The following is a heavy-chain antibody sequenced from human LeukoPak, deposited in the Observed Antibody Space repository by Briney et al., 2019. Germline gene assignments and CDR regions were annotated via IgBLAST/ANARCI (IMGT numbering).Heavy chain of an antibody. CDR3: AREGFFDYDSGGYYPFFDY. J-gene: IGHJ4*02. Sequence: GRSLRLSCAASGFTFSSYGMHWVRQAPGKGLEWVTVIRYDGSNKYYADSVKGRFTISRDNSKNTLYLQMNSLRAEDTAVYYCAREGFFDYDSGGYYPFFDYWGQGTLVTVSS. CDR2: IRYDGSNK. D-gene: IGHD3-22*01. V-gene: IGHV3-33*01. CDR1: GFTFSSYG.